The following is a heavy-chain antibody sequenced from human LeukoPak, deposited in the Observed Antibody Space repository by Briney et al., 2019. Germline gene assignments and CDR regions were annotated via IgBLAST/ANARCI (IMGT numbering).Heavy chain of an antibody. CDR3: ARGPWGYFDY. D-gene: IGHD3-16*01. CDR2: INPQSGGT. CDR1: GYIFRDYY. V-gene: IGHV1-2*02. J-gene: IGHJ4*02. Sequence: ASVRVSCKASGYIFRDYYIHWVRHAPGQGLEWMGWINPQSGGTRYAQKFQGRVTMTRDTSISTAYMELSRLRSDDTAVYYCARGPWGYFDYWGQGTLVTVSS.